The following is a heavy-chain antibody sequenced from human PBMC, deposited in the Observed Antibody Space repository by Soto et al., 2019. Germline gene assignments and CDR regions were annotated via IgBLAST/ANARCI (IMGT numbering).Heavy chain of an antibody. CDR3: AREGYCSGGSCYSVYYYYGMDV. V-gene: IGHV3-33*01. D-gene: IGHD2-15*01. CDR2: IWYDGSNK. CDR1: GFTFSSYG. J-gene: IGHJ6*02. Sequence: QVQLVESGGGVVQPGRSLRLSCAASGFTFSSYGMHWVRQAPGKGLEWVAVIWYDGSNKYYADSVKGRFTISRDNSKSTLYLQMNSLRAEDTAVYYCAREGYCSGGSCYSVYYYYGMDVWGQGTTVTVSS.